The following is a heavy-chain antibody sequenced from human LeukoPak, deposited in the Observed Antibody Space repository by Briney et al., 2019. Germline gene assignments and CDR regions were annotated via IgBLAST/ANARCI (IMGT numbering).Heavy chain of an antibody. D-gene: IGHD2-2*01. Sequence: ASVKVSCKASGYTFTGYYMHWMRQAPGQGLEWMGWINPNSGGTNYAQKFQGRVTMTRDTSISTAYMELSRLRSDDTAVYYCARGGDGIVVVPAAMFFDYWGQGTLVTVSS. CDR3: ARGGDGIVVVPAAMFFDY. CDR2: INPNSGGT. V-gene: IGHV1-2*02. J-gene: IGHJ4*02. CDR1: GYTFTGYY.